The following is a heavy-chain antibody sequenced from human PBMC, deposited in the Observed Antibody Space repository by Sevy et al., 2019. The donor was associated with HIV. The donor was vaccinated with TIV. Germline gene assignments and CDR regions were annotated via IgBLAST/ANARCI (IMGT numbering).Heavy chain of an antibody. CDR3: ARDGISSGWYRGYYFDY. CDR1: RFTFSSYA. V-gene: IGHV3-30*04. J-gene: IGHJ4*02. CDR2: ISYDGTDI. D-gene: IGHD6-19*01. Sequence: GGSLRLSCAASRFTFSSYAIHWVRQAPGKGLEWVSFISYDGTDIYYADSVKGRFTISRDNSKNTLFLQMNSLRAEDKAVYYCARDGISSGWYRGYYFDYWGQGTLVTVSS.